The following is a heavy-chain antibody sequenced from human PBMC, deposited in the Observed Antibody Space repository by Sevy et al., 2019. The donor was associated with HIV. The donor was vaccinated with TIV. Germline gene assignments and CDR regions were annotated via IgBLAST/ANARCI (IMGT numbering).Heavy chain of an antibody. D-gene: IGHD6-19*01. J-gene: IGHJ4*02. V-gene: IGHV3-7*01. CDR2: IKQDGSEK. Sequence: GGSLRLSCAASGFTFSSYWMSWVRQAPGKGLEWVANIKQDGSEKYYVDSVKGRFTISRDNAKNSLYLQMNSLRAEDTAVYYRARRPGYSSGWYYFDYWGQGTLVTVSS. CDR1: GFTFSSYW. CDR3: ARRPGYSSGWYYFDY.